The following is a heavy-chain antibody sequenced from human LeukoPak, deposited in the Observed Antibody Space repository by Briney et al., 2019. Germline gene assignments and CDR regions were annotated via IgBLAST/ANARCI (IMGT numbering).Heavy chain of an antibody. Sequence: PSETLSLTCTVSGGSISSYYWSWIRQPPGKGLEWIGYIYYSGSTNYNPSLKSRVTISVDTSKNQFSLKLSSVTAADTAVYYCARVGVGYDILTGYYQGGFDYWGQGTLVTVSS. V-gene: IGHV4-59*01. CDR1: GGSISSYY. CDR3: ARVGVGYDILTGYYQGGFDY. D-gene: IGHD3-9*01. CDR2: IYYSGST. J-gene: IGHJ4*02.